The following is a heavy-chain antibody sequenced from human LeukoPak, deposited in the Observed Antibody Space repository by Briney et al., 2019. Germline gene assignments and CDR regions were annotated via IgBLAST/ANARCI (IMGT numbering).Heavy chain of an antibody. Sequence: SETLSLTCTVSGGSISSYYWSWIRQPPGKGLEWIGYIYYSGSTNYNPSLKSRVTISVDTSKNQFSLKLSSVTATDTAVYYCARGGATLDYWGQGTLVTVSS. CDR1: GGSISSYY. CDR3: ARGGATLDY. V-gene: IGHV4-59*01. J-gene: IGHJ4*02. D-gene: IGHD1-26*01. CDR2: IYYSGST.